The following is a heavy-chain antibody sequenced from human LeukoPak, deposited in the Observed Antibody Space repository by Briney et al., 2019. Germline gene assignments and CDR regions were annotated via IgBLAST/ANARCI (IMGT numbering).Heavy chain of an antibody. Sequence: ASVKVSCKASGYTFTGYYMHWVRQAPGQGLEWMGWINPNSGGTNYAQKFQGRVTMTRDTSISTAYMELSRLRSDDTAVYYCARDLHSSSPDRNGYWGQGTLVTVSS. J-gene: IGHJ4*02. CDR1: GYTFTGYY. CDR2: INPNSGGT. D-gene: IGHD6-6*01. CDR3: ARDLHSSSPDRNGY. V-gene: IGHV1-2*02.